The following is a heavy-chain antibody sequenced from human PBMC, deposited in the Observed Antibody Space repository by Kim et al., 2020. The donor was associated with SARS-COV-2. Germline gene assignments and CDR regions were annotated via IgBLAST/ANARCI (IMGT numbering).Heavy chain of an antibody. V-gene: IGHV4-59*08. D-gene: IGHD3-9*01. CDR3: ARHGGYYDIFPSLRDAFDI. J-gene: IGHJ3*02. Sequence: SRVPISVDTSKNQFSLKLSSVTAADTAVYYCARHGGYYDIFPSLRDAFDIWGQGTMVTVSS.